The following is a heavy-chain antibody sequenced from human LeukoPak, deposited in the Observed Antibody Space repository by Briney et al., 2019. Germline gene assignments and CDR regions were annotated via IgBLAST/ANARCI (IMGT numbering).Heavy chain of an antibody. D-gene: IGHD1-14*01. CDR3: ARPPGKLTPDAFDI. CDR1: GFTFSSYW. V-gene: IGHV3-7*01. CDR2: IKQDGSEK. J-gene: IGHJ3*02. Sequence: GGSLRLSCAASGFTFSSYWMSWVRQAPGKGLERVANIKQDGSEKYYVDSVKGRFTISRDNAKNSLYLQMNSLRAEDTAVYYCARPPGKLTPDAFDIWGQGTMVTVSS.